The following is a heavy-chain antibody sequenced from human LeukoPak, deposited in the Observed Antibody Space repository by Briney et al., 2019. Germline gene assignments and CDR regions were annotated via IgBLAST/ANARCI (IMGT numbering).Heavy chain of an antibody. D-gene: IGHD3-22*01. Sequence: PGGSLRLSCEASGFTFSAYAMTWVRQAPGKGLEWVSSIGSDNKPHYSESVKGRFTISRDNSKNTLYLQMNSLRAEDTAVYYCVKGGSSGYRWFDPWGQGTLVTVSS. CDR3: VKGGSSGYRWFDP. CDR2: IGSDNKP. J-gene: IGHJ5*02. CDR1: GFTFSAYA. V-gene: IGHV3-23*05.